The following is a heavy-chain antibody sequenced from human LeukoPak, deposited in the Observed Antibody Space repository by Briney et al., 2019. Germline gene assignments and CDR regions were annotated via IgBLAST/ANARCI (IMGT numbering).Heavy chain of an antibody. CDR3: ARGRDYVWGSSQGWFDP. CDR2: INHSGST. Sequence: PSETLSLTCAVYGGSFSGYYWSWIRQPPGKGLEWIGEINHSGSTNYNPSLKSRVTISVDTSKNQFSLKLSSVTAADTAVYYCARGRDYVWGSSQGWFDPWGQGTLVTVSS. V-gene: IGHV4-34*01. CDR1: GGSFSGYY. D-gene: IGHD3-16*01. J-gene: IGHJ5*02.